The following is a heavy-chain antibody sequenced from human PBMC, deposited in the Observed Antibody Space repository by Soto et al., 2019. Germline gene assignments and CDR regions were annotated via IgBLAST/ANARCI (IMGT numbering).Heavy chain of an antibody. CDR2: IRYEGSHE. V-gene: IGHV3-33*01. CDR1: GFTFSNYG. D-gene: IGHD2-15*01. J-gene: IGHJ2*01. CDR3: ASTTILLLHTCYFDL. Sequence: VQLVESGGGVVQPGGSLRLSCGASGFTFSNYGLHWVRQAPGKGLECVAGIRYEGSHEYYADSVKGRFTISRDNSKNTLFLQMNSLRPEDTAVSFCASTTILLLHTCYFDLWGLGTLVTVSS.